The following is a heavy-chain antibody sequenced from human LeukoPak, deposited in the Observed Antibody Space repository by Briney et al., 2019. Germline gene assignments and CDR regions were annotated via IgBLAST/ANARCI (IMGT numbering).Heavy chain of an antibody. D-gene: IGHD1-20*01. CDR1: RFTFSSYD. V-gene: IGHV3-13*01. Sequence: GGSLRLSCAASRFTFSSYDMLWVRQATGKGLEWVSAIGTAGDTYYPGSVKGRFTISRENAKNSLYLQMNSLRAEDTAVYYCARGAYNWNHYDYWGQGTLVTVSS. CDR2: IGTAGDT. CDR3: ARGAYNWNHYDY. J-gene: IGHJ4*02.